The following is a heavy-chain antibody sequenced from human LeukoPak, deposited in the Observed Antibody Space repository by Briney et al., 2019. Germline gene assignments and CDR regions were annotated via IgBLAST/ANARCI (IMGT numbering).Heavy chain of an antibody. V-gene: IGHV3-74*01. D-gene: IGHD7-27*01. Sequence: AGGSLRLSCAASGFTFSSYWMYWVRQAPGKGLVWVSRINGDGSITTYADSVKGRFTISRDTAKNTVFLQMNSLRAEDTAVCYCARVGVSWGGFDIWGQGTMVTVSS. CDR3: ARVGVSWGGFDI. J-gene: IGHJ3*02. CDR2: INGDGSIT. CDR1: GFTFSSYW.